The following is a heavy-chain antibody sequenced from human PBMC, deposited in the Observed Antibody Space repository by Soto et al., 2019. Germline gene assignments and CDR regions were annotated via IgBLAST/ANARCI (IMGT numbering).Heavy chain of an antibody. CDR2: IIPIFGTA. J-gene: IGHJ3*02. V-gene: IGHV1-69*12. CDR3: ARAQYYYDSSGSPVRGAFDI. Sequence: QVQLVQSGAEVKKPGSSVKVSCKASGGTFSSYAISWVRQAPGQGLEWMGGIIPIFGTANYAQKFQGRVTITADESTSTAYMELSSLRSEDTAVYYCARAQYYYDSSGSPVRGAFDIWGQGTMVTVSS. CDR1: GGTFSSYA. D-gene: IGHD3-22*01.